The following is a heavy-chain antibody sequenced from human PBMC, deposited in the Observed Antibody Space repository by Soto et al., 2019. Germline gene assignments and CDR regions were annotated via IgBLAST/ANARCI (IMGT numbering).Heavy chain of an antibody. Sequence: ASVKVSCKASGGTFSSYAISWVRQAPGQGLEWMGGIIPIFGTANYAQKFQGRVTITADESTSTAYMELSSLRSEDTAVYYCASPRAATSAFDIWGQGTMVTVS. J-gene: IGHJ3*02. CDR3: ASPRAATSAFDI. CDR2: IIPIFGTA. D-gene: IGHD2-15*01. V-gene: IGHV1-69*13. CDR1: GGTFSSYA.